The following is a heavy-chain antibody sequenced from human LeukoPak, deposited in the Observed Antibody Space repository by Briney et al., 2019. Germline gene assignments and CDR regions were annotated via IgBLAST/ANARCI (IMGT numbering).Heavy chain of an antibody. Sequence: GGSLRLSCAASGFTFSSYAMSWVRQAPGKGLEWVSRINTDGSSTSYADSVKGRFTISRDNARNTLYLQMNSLRAEDTAVYYCARGTSSGWYRFDYWGQGTLVTVSS. D-gene: IGHD6-19*01. J-gene: IGHJ4*02. CDR1: GFTFSSYA. CDR2: INTDGSST. CDR3: ARGTSSGWYRFDY. V-gene: IGHV3-74*01.